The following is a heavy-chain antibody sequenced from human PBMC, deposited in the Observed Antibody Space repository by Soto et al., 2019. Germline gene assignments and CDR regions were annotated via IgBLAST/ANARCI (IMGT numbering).Heavy chain of an antibody. CDR3: ARDEGGKTGRGHYYYGMDV. CDR2: ISSSSNYI. V-gene: IGHV3-21*01. D-gene: IGHD3-10*01. Sequence: GGSLRLSCAASGFTFSSYSLNWVRQAPGKGLEWVSSISSSSNYIYYADSVKGRFTITRDNAKNSLYLEMNSLRAVDTAVYYCARDEGGKTGRGHYYYGMDVWGQGTTVTVSS. J-gene: IGHJ6*02. CDR1: GFTFSSYS.